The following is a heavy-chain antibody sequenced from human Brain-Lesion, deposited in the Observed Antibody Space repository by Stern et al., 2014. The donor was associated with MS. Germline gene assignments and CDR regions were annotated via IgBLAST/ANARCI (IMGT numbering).Heavy chain of an antibody. CDR1: GFTFSNYW. CDR3: VRAAFTTGWYYWYFDL. Sequence: VQLVESGGGLVQPGGSLRLSCAASGFTFSNYWMNWVRQAPVKGLAWVANVNQDGSETYYVDSVKGRFTISRDNAKNSLYLQVNSLRAEDTAVYYCVRAAFTTGWYYWYFDLWGRGTLVTVSS. D-gene: IGHD6-19*01. J-gene: IGHJ2*01. CDR2: VNQDGSET. V-gene: IGHV3-7*01.